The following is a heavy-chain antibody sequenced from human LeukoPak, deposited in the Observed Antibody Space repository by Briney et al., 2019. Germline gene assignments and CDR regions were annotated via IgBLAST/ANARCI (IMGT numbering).Heavy chain of an antibody. V-gene: IGHV3-53*01. J-gene: IGHJ3*02. D-gene: IGHD1-26*01. CDR1: GFTVSRNY. CDR3: ARELREHGVFDI. CDR2: IYSDGST. Sequence: GGSLRLSCAASGFTVSRNYMSWVRQAPGKGLEWVSEIYSDGSTYYAASVKGRFGISRDNSKNTVHLQMNSLRAEDTAVYYCARELREHGVFDIWGQGTMVTVSS.